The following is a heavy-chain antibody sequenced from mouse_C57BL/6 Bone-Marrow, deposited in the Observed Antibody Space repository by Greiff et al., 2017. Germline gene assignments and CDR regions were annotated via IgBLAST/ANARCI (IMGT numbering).Heavy chain of an antibody. CDR1: GYNITSYW. Sequence: QVQLQQPGAELVRPGSSVKLSCKASGYNITSYWMHWLKTRPIQGLEWIGNIDPSDIEPHYNQKFKDKATLTVDKSSSTAYMQLSSRTAEVSAVYFCARESFGGRGTTLTVST. J-gene: IGHJ2*01. CDR2: IDPSDIEP. CDR3: ARESF. V-gene: IGHV1-52*01.